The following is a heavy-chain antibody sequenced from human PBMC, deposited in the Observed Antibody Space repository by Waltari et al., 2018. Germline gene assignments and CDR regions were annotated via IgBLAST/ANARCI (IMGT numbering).Heavy chain of an antibody. CDR2: IYTSGST. V-gene: IGHV4-61*02. D-gene: IGHD1-1*01. CDR3: ARDLRRDRKATGTGAYYYGMDV. J-gene: IGHJ6*02. Sequence: QVQLQESGPGLVKPSQTLSLTCTVSGGSISSGSYYWSWIRQPAGKGLEWIGRIYTSGSTNYNPSLKSRFTISRDNAKNSLYLQMNSLRAEDTAVYYCARDLRRDRKATGTGAYYYGMDVWGQGTTVTVSS. CDR1: GGSISSGSYY.